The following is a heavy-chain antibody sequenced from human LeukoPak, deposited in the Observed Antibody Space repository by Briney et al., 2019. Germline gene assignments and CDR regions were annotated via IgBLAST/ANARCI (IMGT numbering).Heavy chain of an antibody. CDR2: IKQDGSEK. CDR3: ARDRGGSTRIPDY. D-gene: IGHD2-2*01. CDR1: GFTFSSSW. J-gene: IGHJ4*02. V-gene: IGHV3-7*01. Sequence: GGSLRLSCVASGFTFSSSWMSWVRQAPGKGLEWVANIKQDGSEKYYVDSVKGRFTISRDNAKNSLYLQMNSLRAEDTAVYYCARDRGGSTRIPDYWGQGTLVTVSS.